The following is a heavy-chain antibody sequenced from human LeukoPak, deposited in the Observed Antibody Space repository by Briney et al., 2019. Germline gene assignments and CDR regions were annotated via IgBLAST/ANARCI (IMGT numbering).Heavy chain of an antibody. CDR2: ISYDGSNK. J-gene: IGHJ4*02. CDR3: AKQDGYNQDY. Sequence: TGGSLRLSCAASGFTFSSYGMHWVRQAPGKGLEWVAVISYDGSNKYYADSVKGRFTISRDNSKNTLYLQMNSLRAEDTAVYYCAKQDGYNQDYWGQGTLVTASS. V-gene: IGHV3-30*18. CDR1: GFTFSSYG. D-gene: IGHD5-24*01.